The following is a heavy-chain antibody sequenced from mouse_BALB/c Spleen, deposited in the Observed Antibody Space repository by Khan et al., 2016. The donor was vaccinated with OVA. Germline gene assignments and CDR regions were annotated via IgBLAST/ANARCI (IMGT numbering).Heavy chain of an antibody. CDR3: ARREKYGYDPSWFAY. CDR2: IDPSDSET. D-gene: IGHD2-2*01. Sequence: QVQLQQPGAELVRPGASVKLSCKASGYTFTSYWMNWVKQRPGHGLEWIGRIDPSDSETHYNQMFKDKATLTVDKSPRPASMQLSSLTSEDSAVYYCARREKYGYDPSWFAYWGQGTLVTVSA. CDR1: GYTFTSYW. V-gene: IGHV1-61*01. J-gene: IGHJ3*01.